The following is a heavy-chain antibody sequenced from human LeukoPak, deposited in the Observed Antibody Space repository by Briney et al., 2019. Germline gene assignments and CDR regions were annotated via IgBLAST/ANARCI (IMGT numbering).Heavy chain of an antibody. D-gene: IGHD1-26*01. CDR1: GFTFSSYW. CDR3: IRGTVGAPGNDY. J-gene: IGHJ4*02. CDR2: IDTDGSFT. V-gene: IGHV3-74*01. Sequence: GRSLRLSCAASGFTFSSYWMHWVRQAPGKGLVRVSRIDTDGSFTSYADSVRGRFTISRDNAKNTLYLQMSSLRAEDTAVYYCIRGTVGAPGNDYWGQGTLVTVSS.